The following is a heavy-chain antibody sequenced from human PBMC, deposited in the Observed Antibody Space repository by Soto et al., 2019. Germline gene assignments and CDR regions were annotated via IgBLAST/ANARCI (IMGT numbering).Heavy chain of an antibody. CDR2: IYHSGST. CDR1: DGSISSGACS. V-gene: IGHV4-30-2*01. D-gene: IGHD6-19*01. Sequence: LQLQESGSGLVKPSQTLSLTCAVSDGSISSGACSWSWIRKPPGKGLEWIGYIYHSGSTYYNPSIKSRVTISVDRSKNQFSLKLSSVTAADTAVYYCARAGGLGAVAVDYWGQGTLVTVSS. CDR3: ARAGGLGAVAVDY. J-gene: IGHJ4*02.